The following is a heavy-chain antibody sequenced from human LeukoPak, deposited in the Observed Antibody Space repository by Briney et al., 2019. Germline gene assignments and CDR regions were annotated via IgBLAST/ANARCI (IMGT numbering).Heavy chain of an antibody. J-gene: IGHJ4*02. V-gene: IGHV4-39*01. Sequence: SETLSLTCTVSGCSISSSSYYWAWIPQPPGKGLEWIGSINYSGNTFYNPSLKSRVTISVDTSKNQFSLKLSSMTAADTAVYYCARSKVGWLLQDWGQGTLVTVSS. D-gene: IGHD3-3*01. CDR3: ARSKVGWLLQD. CDR2: INYSGNT. CDR1: GCSISSSSYY.